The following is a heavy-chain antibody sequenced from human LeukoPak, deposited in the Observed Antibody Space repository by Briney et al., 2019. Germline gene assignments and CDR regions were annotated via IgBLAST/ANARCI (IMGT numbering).Heavy chain of an antibody. CDR1: GFTFSGYG. J-gene: IGHJ4*02. Sequence: GGSLRLSCAASGFTFSGYGMHWVRQAPGKGLEWVAFIRYDGSNKYYADSVKGRFTISRDNSKNTLYLQMNSLRAEDTAVYYCAKDQGNGMVGAMGFDYWGQGTLVTVSS. D-gene: IGHD1-26*01. CDR2: IRYDGSNK. V-gene: IGHV3-30*02. CDR3: AKDQGNGMVGAMGFDY.